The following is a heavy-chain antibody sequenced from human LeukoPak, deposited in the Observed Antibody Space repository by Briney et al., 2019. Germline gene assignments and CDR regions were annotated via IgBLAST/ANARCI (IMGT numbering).Heavy chain of an antibody. Sequence: GRSLRLSCAVSGFTFSTYVIHWVRQAPGKGLEWVALISSDGSNKYYADSVKGRFTISRDNSKNTLYLQMNSLRAEDTAVYYCARESQWELLRNDAFDIWGQGTMVTVSS. J-gene: IGHJ3*02. V-gene: IGHV3-30*03. CDR2: ISSDGSNK. CDR3: ARESQWELLRNDAFDI. D-gene: IGHD1-26*01. CDR1: GFTFSTYV.